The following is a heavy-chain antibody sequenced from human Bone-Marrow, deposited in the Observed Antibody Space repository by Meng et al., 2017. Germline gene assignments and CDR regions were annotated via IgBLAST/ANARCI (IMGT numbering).Heavy chain of an antibody. D-gene: IGHD2-15*01. J-gene: IGHJ5*02. Sequence: QVQLQQWGAGLLKPSETLSLTVVVSGGSFSDYYWSWIRQPPGKGLEWIGEINHSGSTNYNPSLKSRVTISVDTSKNQFSLKLSSVTAADTAVYYCASGYCSGGSCQVGWFDPWGQGTLVTVSS. CDR3: ASGYCSGGSCQVGWFDP. V-gene: IGHV4-34*01. CDR2: INHSGST. CDR1: GGSFSDYY.